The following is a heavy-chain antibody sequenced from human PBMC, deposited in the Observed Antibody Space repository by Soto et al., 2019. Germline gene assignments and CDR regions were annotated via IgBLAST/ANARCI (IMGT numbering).Heavy chain of an antibody. CDR1: GYSFTSHY. CDR2: IYPGGVNI. D-gene: IGHD1-1*01. CDR3: ARDQSWHDLVWWFVP. Sequence: QVQLVQSGAEVKKPGASVKVSCKAIGYSFTSHYMHWVRQAPGQGLEWMGTIYPGGVNIGYAQKIMGRGTMTKDTSTSTVYMELTSLTSEDTAVYYCARDQSWHDLVWWFVPWGQGTLVTVSS. J-gene: IGHJ5*02. V-gene: IGHV1-46*03.